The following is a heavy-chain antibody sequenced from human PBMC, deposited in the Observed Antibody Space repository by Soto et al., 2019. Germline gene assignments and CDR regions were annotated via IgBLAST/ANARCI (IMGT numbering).Heavy chain of an antibody. CDR1: GFIFSSYG. J-gene: IGHJ4*02. CDR2: IWYDGSNK. CDR3: ARDQVKQWLALDY. D-gene: IGHD6-19*01. Sequence: QVQLVESGGGVVQPGRSLRLSCAASGFIFSSYGMHWVRQAPGKGLEWVAVIWYDGSNKYYADSVKGRFTISRDNSKNTLYLQMNSLRAEDTAVYYCARDQVKQWLALDYWGQGTLVTVSS. V-gene: IGHV3-33*01.